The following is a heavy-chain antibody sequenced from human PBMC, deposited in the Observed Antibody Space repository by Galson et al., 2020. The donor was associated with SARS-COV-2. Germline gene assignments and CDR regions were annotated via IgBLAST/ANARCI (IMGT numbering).Heavy chain of an antibody. CDR1: GGPISSYY. Sequence: SETLSLTCTVSGGPISSYYWSWIRQPAGKGLEWIGRIYTSGSTNYNPSLKSRVTMSVDTSKNQFSLKLSSVTAADTAVYYCARDMKRRTMIVVVTEDAFDIWGQGTMVTVSS. V-gene: IGHV4-4*07. CDR3: ARDMKRRTMIVVVTEDAFDI. J-gene: IGHJ3*02. CDR2: IYTSGST. D-gene: IGHD3-22*01.